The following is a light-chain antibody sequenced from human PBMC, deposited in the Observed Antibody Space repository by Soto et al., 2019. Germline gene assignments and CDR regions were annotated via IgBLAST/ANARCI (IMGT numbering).Light chain of an antibody. CDR1: QSMSSW. CDR2: KAS. CDR3: QQYDVYPWT. V-gene: IGKV1-5*03. Sequence: DIQMTQSPSTLSASVGDTVTITCRASQSMSSWLAWYQQKPGNAPKLMIYKASSLESGVPSSFSGTGSCTEFTLTISSLQPDDFATYYCQQYDVYPWTFGQGTQGGDQ. J-gene: IGKJ1*01.